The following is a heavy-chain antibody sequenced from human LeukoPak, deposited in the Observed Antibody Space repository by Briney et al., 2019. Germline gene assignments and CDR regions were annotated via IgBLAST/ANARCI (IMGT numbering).Heavy chain of an antibody. D-gene: IGHD3-22*01. J-gene: IGHJ3*02. V-gene: IGHV4-39*01. CDR1: GGSISSSSYY. CDR2: IYYSGST. Sequence: PSETLSLTCTVSGGSISSSSYYWGWIRRPPGKGLEWIGSIYYSGSTYYNPSLKSRVTISVDTSKNQFSLKLSSVTAADTAVYYCARLQRNYYDSSGYRRDAFDIWGQGTMVTVSS. CDR3: ARLQRNYYDSSGYRRDAFDI.